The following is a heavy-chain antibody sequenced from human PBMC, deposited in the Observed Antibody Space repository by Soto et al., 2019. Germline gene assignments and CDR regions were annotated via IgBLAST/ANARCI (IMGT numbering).Heavy chain of an antibody. D-gene: IGHD3-22*01. CDR1: GYTFTGYY. Sequence: ASVKVSCKASGYTFTGYYMHWVRQAPGQGLEWMGWINPNSGGTNYAQKFQGRVTMTRDTSISTAYMELSRLRSDDTAVYYCARDFPPVYRTNLYNYYDPTDYWGQGTLVTVSS. J-gene: IGHJ4*02. V-gene: IGHV1-2*02. CDR3: ARDFPPVYRTNLYNYYDPTDY. CDR2: INPNSGGT.